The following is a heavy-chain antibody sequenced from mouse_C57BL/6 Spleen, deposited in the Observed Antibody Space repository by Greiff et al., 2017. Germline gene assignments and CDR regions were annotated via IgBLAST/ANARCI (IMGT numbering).Heavy chain of an antibody. V-gene: IGHV1-82*01. J-gene: IGHJ1*03. CDR2: IYPGDGDT. CDR3: ARRDYYGSSYHWYFDV. D-gene: IGHD1-1*01. CDR1: GYAFSSSW. Sequence: QVQLQQSGPELVKPGASVKISCKASGYAFSSSWMNWVKQRPGTGLEWIGRIYPGDGDTNYNGKFKGKATLTADQSSSTAYMQLSSLTSEDSAVYFCARRDYYGSSYHWYFDVWGTGTTVTVSS.